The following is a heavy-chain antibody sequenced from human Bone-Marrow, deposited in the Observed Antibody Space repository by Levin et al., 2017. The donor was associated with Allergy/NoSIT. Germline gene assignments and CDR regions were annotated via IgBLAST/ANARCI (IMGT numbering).Heavy chain of an antibody. D-gene: IGHD2-2*01. J-gene: IGHJ4*02. Sequence: GGSLRLSCAASGFTFSNYGMHWVRQAPGKGLEWVALISYDGNNKYYADSVKGRFSISRDNSKNTLYLQMNSLTAEDTAVYYCAKGSRSNPFDYWGQGTLVTVSS. CDR2: ISYDGNNK. CDR3: AKGSRSNPFDY. CDR1: GFTFSNYG. V-gene: IGHV3-30*18.